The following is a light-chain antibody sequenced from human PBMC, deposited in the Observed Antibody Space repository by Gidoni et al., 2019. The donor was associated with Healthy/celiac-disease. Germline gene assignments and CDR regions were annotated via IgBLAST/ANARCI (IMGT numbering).Light chain of an antibody. CDR2: GAS. CDR3: QQYGSSLWT. J-gene: IGKJ1*01. Sequence: EIVFTQCPGTLSLSPGERATLSCRASQSVSSSYLAWYQQKPGQAPRLLIYGASSRATGIPDRFSGSGSGTDFTLTISRLEPEDFAVYYCQQYGSSLWTFGQGTKVEIK. V-gene: IGKV3-20*01. CDR1: QSVSSSY.